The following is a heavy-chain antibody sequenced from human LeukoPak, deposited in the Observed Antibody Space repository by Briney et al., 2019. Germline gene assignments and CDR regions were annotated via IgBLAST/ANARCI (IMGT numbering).Heavy chain of an antibody. CDR3: ARGLRYYDILTGPLEAFDI. V-gene: IGHV1-69*06. CDR2: IIPIFGTA. Sequence: SVKVSCKASGGTFSSYAISWVRQAPGQGLEWMGGIIPIFGTANYAQKFQGRVTITADKSTSTAYMELSSLRSEDTAVYYCARGLRYYDILTGPLEAFDIWGQGTMVTVSS. J-gene: IGHJ3*02. CDR1: GGTFSSYA. D-gene: IGHD3-9*01.